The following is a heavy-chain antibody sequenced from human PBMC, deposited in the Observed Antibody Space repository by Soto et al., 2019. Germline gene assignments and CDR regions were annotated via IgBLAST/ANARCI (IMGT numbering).Heavy chain of an antibody. CDR2: IFYTGTT. D-gene: IGHD3-3*01. V-gene: IGHV4-31*03. J-gene: IGHJ5*02. Sequence: SETLSLTCTVSGGSITSGGYYWNWIRQHPGKGLEWIGYIFYTGTTRYNSALQSRVSISVDSTKNHFSLKLTSVTAADTAVYYCARETTLFGVALQTASDPPGPATLGTVSS. CDR1: GGSITSGGYY. CDR3: ARETTLFGVALQTASDP.